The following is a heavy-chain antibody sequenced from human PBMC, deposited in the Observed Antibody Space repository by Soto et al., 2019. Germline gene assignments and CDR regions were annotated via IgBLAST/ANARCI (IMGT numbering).Heavy chain of an antibody. CDR3: ARGHHYGGNSEAFDI. V-gene: IGHV1-69*13. CDR2: IIPIFGTA. J-gene: IGHJ3*02. CDR1: GGTFSSYA. D-gene: IGHD4-17*01. Sequence: SVKVSCKASGGTFSSYATSWVRQAPGQGLEWMGGIIPIFGTANYAQKFQGRVTITADESTSTAYMELSSLRSEDTAVYYCARGHHYGGNSEAFDIWGQGTMVTVSS.